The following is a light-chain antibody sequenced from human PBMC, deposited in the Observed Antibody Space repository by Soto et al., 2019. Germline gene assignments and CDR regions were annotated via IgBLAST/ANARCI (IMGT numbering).Light chain of an antibody. V-gene: IGKV3-20*01. CDR3: QHYGGSPPIT. CDR1: QSVSSNY. Sequence: DIVLTQSPGALSLSPGERATLSCRASQSVSSNYLAWYLQKPGQAPRLLIYDASNRATGIPDRVSGSGSGTDFTLTIRGLEPEDFAVYYCQHYGGSPPITFGQGTRREIK. CDR2: DAS. J-gene: IGKJ5*01.